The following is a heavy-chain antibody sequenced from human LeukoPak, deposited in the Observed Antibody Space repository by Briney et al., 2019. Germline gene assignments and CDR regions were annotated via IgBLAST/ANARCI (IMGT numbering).Heavy chain of an antibody. CDR3: ARSYGSGSYGGE. Sequence: PGGSLRLSCAASGFTFSSYAMSWVRQAPGKGLEWVSAISGSGGSTYYADSVKGRFTISRDNSKNTLYLQMNSLRAEDTAVYYCARSYGSGSYGGEWGQGTLVTVSS. CDR2: ISGSGGST. V-gene: IGHV3-23*01. CDR1: GFTFSSYA. D-gene: IGHD3-10*01. J-gene: IGHJ4*02.